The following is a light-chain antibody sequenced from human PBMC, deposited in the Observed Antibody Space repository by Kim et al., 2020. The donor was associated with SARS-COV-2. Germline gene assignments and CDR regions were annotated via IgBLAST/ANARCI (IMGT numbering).Light chain of an antibody. CDR3: QAWDSRTAV. CDR2: QDS. Sequence: SYELTQPPSVSVSPGQTASITCSGDELGNKYACWYQQKPGQSPVLVIYQDSRRPSGIPERFSGSNSGNTATLTIRGTQAMDESDYYCQAWDSRTAVFGGG. CDR1: ELGNKY. J-gene: IGLJ2*01. V-gene: IGLV3-1*01.